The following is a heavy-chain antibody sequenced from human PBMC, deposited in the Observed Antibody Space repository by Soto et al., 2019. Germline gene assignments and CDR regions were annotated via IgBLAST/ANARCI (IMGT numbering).Heavy chain of an antibody. CDR1: GFTFSSYA. Sequence: EVQLLESGGGLVQPGGSLRLSCAASGFTFSSYAMSWVRQAPGKGLEWVSGIRGSGGSTYYADSVKGRFTISRDNSKNRLDLQMNSLRAEDTAVYYCASAAREYYYYGMDVWGQGTTVTVSS. V-gene: IGHV3-23*01. J-gene: IGHJ6*02. CDR3: ASAAREYYYYGMDV. CDR2: IRGSGGST.